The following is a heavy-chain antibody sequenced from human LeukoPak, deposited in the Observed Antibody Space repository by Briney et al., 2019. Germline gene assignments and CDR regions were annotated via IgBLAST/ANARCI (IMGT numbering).Heavy chain of an antibody. D-gene: IGHD3-16*01. J-gene: IGHJ6*03. Sequence: KTSETLPLTCAVYGGSFSGYYWSWIRQPPGKGLEWIGEINHSGSTNYNPSLKSRVAISVDTSENQFSLKLSSVTAADTAVYYCARGRGKYYYYYMDVWGKGTTVTVSS. V-gene: IGHV4-34*01. CDR2: INHSGST. CDR1: GGSFSGYY. CDR3: ARGRGKYYYYYMDV.